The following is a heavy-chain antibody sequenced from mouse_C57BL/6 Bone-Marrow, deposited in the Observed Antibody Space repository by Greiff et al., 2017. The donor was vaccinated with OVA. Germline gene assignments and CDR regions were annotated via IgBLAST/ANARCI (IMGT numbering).Heavy chain of an antibody. V-gene: IGHV5-17*01. CDR1: GFTFSDYG. CDR2: ISSGSSTI. CDR3: ARTLYYYGSRFAY. D-gene: IGHD1-1*01. J-gene: IGHJ3*01. Sequence: EVQGVESGGGLVKPGGSLKLSCAASGFTFSDYGMHWVRQAPEKGLEWVAYISSGSSTIYYADTVKGRFTISRDNAKNTLFLQMTSLRSEDTAMYYCARTLYYYGSRFAYWGQGTLVTVSA.